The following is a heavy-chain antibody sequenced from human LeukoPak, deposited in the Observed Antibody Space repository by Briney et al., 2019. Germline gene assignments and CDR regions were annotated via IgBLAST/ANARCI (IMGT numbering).Heavy chain of an antibody. CDR1: GFSLSSSGVG. D-gene: IGHD6-19*01. CDR3: ARTLEEQWLVAFDY. J-gene: IGHJ4*02. Sequence: SGPTLVNPTQTLTLTCTFSGFSLSSSGVGVGWIRQPPGKALEWLTLIYWNGDKRNSPSLKSRFTITKDTSKNQVVLTMTNVDPVDTATYYCARTLEEQWLVAFDYWGQGTLVTVSS. V-gene: IGHV2-5*01. CDR2: IYWNGDK.